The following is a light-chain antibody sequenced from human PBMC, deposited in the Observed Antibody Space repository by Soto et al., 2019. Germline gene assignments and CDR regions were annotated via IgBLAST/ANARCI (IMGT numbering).Light chain of an antibody. CDR2: EVI. CDR3: SSYAGSNNLHVL. CDR1: SSDVGGYEY. J-gene: IGLJ2*01. Sequence: QSALTQPPSVSGSPGQSVTISCTGSSSDVGGYEYVSWYQQHPGKAPKLIIYEVIKRPSGVPDRFSGSKSGNTASLTVSGLQAEDEADYYCSSYAGSNNLHVLFGGGTQLTVL. V-gene: IGLV2-8*01.